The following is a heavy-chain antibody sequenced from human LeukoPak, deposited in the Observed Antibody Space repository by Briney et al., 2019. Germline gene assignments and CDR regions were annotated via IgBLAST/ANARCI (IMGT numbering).Heavy chain of an antibody. CDR2: TYYRSKWYT. Sequence: SQTLSLTCAVPGDSFSSNGGAWNWIRQSPSRGLEWLGRTYYRSKWYTDYAESVKSRIIINADTSKNQFSLQVKSVTPDDTAVYYCARGSPRIYFYDSSGYSHAFDSWGQGTLVTVSS. CDR3: ARGSPRIYFYDSSGYSHAFDS. V-gene: IGHV6-1*01. CDR1: GDSFSSNGGA. J-gene: IGHJ4*02. D-gene: IGHD3-22*01.